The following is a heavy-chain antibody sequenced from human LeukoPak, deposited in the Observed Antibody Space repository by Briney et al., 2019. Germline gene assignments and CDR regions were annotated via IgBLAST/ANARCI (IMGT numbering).Heavy chain of an antibody. CDR1: GGSISSSSYY. V-gene: IGHV4-39*07. Sequence: PSETLSLTCTVSGGSISSSSYYWGWIRQPPGKGLEWIGSIYYSGSTYYNPSLKSRVTISVDTSKNQFSLKLSSVTAADTAVYYCARDPAGYSSSWPHYYYYYYMDVWGKGTTVTVSS. J-gene: IGHJ6*03. D-gene: IGHD6-13*01. CDR2: IYYSGST. CDR3: ARDPAGYSSSWPHYYYYYYMDV.